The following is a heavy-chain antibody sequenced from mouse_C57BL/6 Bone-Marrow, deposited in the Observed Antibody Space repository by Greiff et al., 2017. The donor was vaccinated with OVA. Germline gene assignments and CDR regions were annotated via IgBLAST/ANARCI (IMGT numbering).Heavy chain of an antibody. CDR2: ISYDGSN. J-gene: IGHJ1*03. Sequence: EVQLQQSGPGLVKPSQSLSLTCSVTGYSITSGYYWNWIRQFPGNKLEWMGYISYDGSNNYNPSLKNRISITRDTSKNQFFLKLNSVTTEDTATYYCAREDGYPWYFDVWGTGTTVTGSS. V-gene: IGHV3-6*01. CDR3: AREDGYPWYFDV. D-gene: IGHD2-3*01. CDR1: GYSITSGYY.